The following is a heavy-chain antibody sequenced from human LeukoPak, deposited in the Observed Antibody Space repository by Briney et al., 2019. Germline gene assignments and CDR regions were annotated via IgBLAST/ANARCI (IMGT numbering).Heavy chain of an antibody. Sequence: GGSLRLSCAASGLSISDFWMHWVRQAPGKGLEWVAIIDKNGNEIKYVDSVKGRFTLSRDNAKNSVYLQMNSLRTEDTALYYCVTDGDKWNDFEYWGQGTLVTVSS. CDR3: VTDGDKWNDFEY. D-gene: IGHD1-1*01. CDR1: GLSISDFW. J-gene: IGHJ4*02. CDR2: IDKNGNEI. V-gene: IGHV3-7*01.